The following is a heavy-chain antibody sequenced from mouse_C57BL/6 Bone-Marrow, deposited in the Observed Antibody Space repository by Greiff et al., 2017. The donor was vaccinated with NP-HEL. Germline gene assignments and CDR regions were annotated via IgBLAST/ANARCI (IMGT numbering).Heavy chain of an antibody. CDR3: ARRGYGSSYWYFEV. CDR1: GYSFTDYN. J-gene: IGHJ1*03. V-gene: IGHV1-39*01. D-gene: IGHD1-1*01. CDR2: INPNYGTT. Sequence: VQLQQSGPELVKPGASVKISCKASGYSFTDYNMNWVKQSNGKSLEWIGVINPNYGTTSYNQKFKGKATLTVDQSSSTAYMQLNSLTSEDSAVYYGARRGYGSSYWYFEVWGTGTTVTVSS.